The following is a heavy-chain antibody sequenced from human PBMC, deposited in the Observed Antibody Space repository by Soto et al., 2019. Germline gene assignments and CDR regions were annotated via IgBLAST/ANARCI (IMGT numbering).Heavy chain of an antibody. CDR1: GFTVSSNY. D-gene: IGHD3-3*01. Sequence: GGSLRLSCAASGFTVSSNYMSWVRQAPGKGLEWVSVIYSGGSTYYADSVKGRFTISRDNSKNTLYLQMNSLRAEDTAVYYCARKEYESYYYYMDVWGKGTTVTVSS. CDR2: IYSGGST. CDR3: ARKEYESYYYYMDV. J-gene: IGHJ6*03. V-gene: IGHV3-66*01.